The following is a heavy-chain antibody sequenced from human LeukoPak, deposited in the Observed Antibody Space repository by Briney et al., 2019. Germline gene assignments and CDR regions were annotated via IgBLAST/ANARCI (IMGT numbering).Heavy chain of an antibody. Sequence: PGGSLRLSCAASGITFNSHAMHWVRQAPGKGLEWVAVLSYDGSTAYYADSVKGRFIIPRDNSKNTLYLQMNSLRAEDTAVYYCARDYNDYAVLWLDPGGQGTLVTVSP. CDR2: LSYDGSTA. CDR1: GITFNSHA. V-gene: IGHV3-30-3*01. J-gene: IGHJ5*02. CDR3: ARDYNDYAVLWLDP. D-gene: IGHD4-17*01.